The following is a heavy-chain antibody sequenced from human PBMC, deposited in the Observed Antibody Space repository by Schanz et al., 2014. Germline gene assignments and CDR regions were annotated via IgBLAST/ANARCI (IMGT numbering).Heavy chain of an antibody. V-gene: IGHV3-23*01. CDR1: GFTFRRYG. CDR2: IAGDGGGP. D-gene: IGHD3-3*01. CDR3: ARGSGTFDS. J-gene: IGHJ4*02. Sequence: EVQMLESGGGLVQPGGSLRLSCVASGFTFRRYGMSWVRQALGKGLEWVSVIAGDGGGPNYVDSVKGRFTISRDNSDNTLYLQMNNLRAEDTAVYYCARGSGTFDSWGQGTLVTVSS.